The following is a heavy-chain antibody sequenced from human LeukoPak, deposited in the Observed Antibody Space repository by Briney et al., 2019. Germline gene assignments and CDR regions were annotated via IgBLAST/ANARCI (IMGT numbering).Heavy chain of an antibody. CDR3: VRDDCSGGSCYRT. CDR2: INPNSGGT. D-gene: IGHD2-15*01. CDR1: GYTFTVYY. J-gene: IGHJ4*02. Sequence: ASVKVSCKASGYTFTVYYIHWVRQAPGQGPEWMGWINPNSGGTKYAEKFQGRVTMTRDTSISTAYMEVGRLTSDDTAVYYCVRDDCSGGSCYRTWGQGTLVTVSS. V-gene: IGHV1-2*02.